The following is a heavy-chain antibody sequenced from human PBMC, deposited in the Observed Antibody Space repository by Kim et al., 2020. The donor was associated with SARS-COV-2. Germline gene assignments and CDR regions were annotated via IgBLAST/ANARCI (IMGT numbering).Heavy chain of an antibody. V-gene: IGHV3-23*01. Sequence: TYYADSVKGRFTISRDNSKNTLYLQMNSLRAEDTAVYYCAKREDTAMVDYWGQGTLVTVSS. D-gene: IGHD5-18*01. J-gene: IGHJ4*02. CDR3: AKREDTAMVDY. CDR2: T.